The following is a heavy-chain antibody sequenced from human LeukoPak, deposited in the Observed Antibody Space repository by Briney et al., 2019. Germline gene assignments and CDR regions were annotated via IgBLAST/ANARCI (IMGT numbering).Heavy chain of an antibody. CDR1: GYTFTSYD. CDR3: ATARYSVVVVAAIFDY. J-gene: IGHJ4*02. D-gene: IGHD2-15*01. V-gene: IGHV1-8*01. CDR2: MNPNSGNT. Sequence: ASVKVSCKASGYTFTSYDINWVRQATGQGLEWMGWMNPNSGNTGYAQKFQGRVTMTRNTSISTAYMELSSLRSEDTAVYYCATARYSVVVVAAIFDYWGQGTLVTVSS.